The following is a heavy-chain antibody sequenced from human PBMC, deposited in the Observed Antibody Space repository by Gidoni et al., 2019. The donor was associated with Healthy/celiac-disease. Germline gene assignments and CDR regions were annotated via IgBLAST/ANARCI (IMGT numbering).Heavy chain of an antibody. J-gene: IGHJ1*01. V-gene: IGHV3-9*01. Sequence: EVQLVESGGGLVQTGRSLRLPVTASGFTFADYDMHWGRQAPGKGLEGGSGISRNSGSIGYEDSVKGRFTISRDNAKNSLYLQMNSLRAEDTALYYCAKAVAGKGAEYFQHWGQGTLVTVSS. D-gene: IGHD6-19*01. CDR3: AKAVAGKGAEYFQH. CDR2: ISRNSGSI. CDR1: GFTFADYD.